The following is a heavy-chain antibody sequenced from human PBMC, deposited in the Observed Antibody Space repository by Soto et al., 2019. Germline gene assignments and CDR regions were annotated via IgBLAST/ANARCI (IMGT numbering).Heavy chain of an antibody. CDR2: IYDSGST. D-gene: IGHD3-10*01. CDR1: GGSISSGDYY. J-gene: IGHJ5*02. Sequence: SETLSLTCTVSGGSISSGDYYWSWIRQPPGKGLEWIGYIYDSGSTYYNPSLKSRVTISVDTSKSQFSLKLTSVTAADTAVYYCARGLYYYASANWFDPWGQGTLVTVSS. CDR3: ARGLYYYASANWFDP. V-gene: IGHV4-30-4*01.